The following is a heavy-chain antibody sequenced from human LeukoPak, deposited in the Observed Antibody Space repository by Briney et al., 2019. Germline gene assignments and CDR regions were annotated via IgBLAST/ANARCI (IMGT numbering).Heavy chain of an antibody. Sequence: GGPLKLPLPPSELTFTTNPLTGSGGAPGKGLNWFSLFSGGGDTFYSDSVKGRFTVSRDNSKDTLFLQMNSLRAEDAAVYYCVREAGDTSALMDNYFDNWGRGTLVTVSS. CDR2: FSGGGDT. J-gene: IGHJ4*02. D-gene: IGHD3-22*01. V-gene: IGHV3-23*01. CDR1: ELTFTTNP. CDR3: VREAGDTSALMDNYFDN.